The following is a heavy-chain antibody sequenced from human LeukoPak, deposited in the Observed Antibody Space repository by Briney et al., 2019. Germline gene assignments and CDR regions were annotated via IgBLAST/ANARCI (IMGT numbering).Heavy chain of an antibody. CDR2: ISSNSSTI. CDR1: GFTFSTYS. J-gene: IGHJ6*03. D-gene: IGHD1-14*01. V-gene: IGHV3-48*01. CDR3: ARDGIMDV. Sequence: GGSLRLSCAASGFTFSTYSMNWVRQAPGKGLEWVSYISSNSSTIFYADSVKGRFTISRDNVKNSLYVQMNSLRVEDTAVYFCARDGIMDVWGKGTTVTVSS.